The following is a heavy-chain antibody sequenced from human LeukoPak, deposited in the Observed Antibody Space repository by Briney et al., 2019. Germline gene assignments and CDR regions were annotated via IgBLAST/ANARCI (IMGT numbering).Heavy chain of an antibody. D-gene: IGHD1-26*01. J-gene: IGHJ4*02. V-gene: IGHV3-74*01. CDR1: GFTFSNHW. CDR2: IKGDGSSI. CDR3: VRDGVGAPPFDY. Sequence: PGGSLRLSCVASGFTFSNHWMHWVRRNPGKGLVWVSRIKGDGSSISHADSVTGRFTISRDNAKNTLYLQMNNLRAEDTGVYYCVRDGVGAPPFDYWGEGILVTVSS.